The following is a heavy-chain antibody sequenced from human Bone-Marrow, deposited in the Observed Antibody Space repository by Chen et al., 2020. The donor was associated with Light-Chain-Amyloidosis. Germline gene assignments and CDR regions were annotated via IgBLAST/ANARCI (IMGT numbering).Heavy chain of an antibody. V-gene: IGHV1-24*01. D-gene: IGHD3-10*01. CDR3: ATDVDVGAYYESGFNY. Sequence: QVQLVQSGDEVKRPGASVKVSCKVSGDSPTDLAIHWVRQAPGKGLEWVGGFDPEDEEMMYGQKFQGRVRMSEDTSTETAYMDLTSLTSEYTAIYYCATDVDVGAYYESGFNYWGQGTLVTVSS. CDR1: GDSPTDLA. J-gene: IGHJ4*02. CDR2: FDPEDEEM.